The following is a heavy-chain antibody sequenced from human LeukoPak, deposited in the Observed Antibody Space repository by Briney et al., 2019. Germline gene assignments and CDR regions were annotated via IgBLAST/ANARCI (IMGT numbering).Heavy chain of an antibody. V-gene: IGHV5-51*01. J-gene: IGHJ4*02. D-gene: IGHD3-22*01. CDR3: ARAYYYYYDSSGYPDY. CDR1: GYSFTSYW. Sequence: VESLKISCKGSGYSFTSYWIGWVGQMPGKGLEWMGIIYPGDSDTRYSPSFQGQVTISADKSISTAYLQWGSLKASDTAMYYCARAYYYYYDSSGYPDYWGQGTLATVSS. CDR2: IYPGDSDT.